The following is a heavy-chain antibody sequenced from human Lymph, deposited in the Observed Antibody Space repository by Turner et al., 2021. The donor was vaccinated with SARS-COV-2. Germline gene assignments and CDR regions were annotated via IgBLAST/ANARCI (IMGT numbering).Heavy chain of an antibody. J-gene: IGHJ6*02. D-gene: IGHD2-2*01. CDR2: ISGRGGST. CDR1: VFTFRSYG. V-gene: IGHV3-23*01. Sequence: EVHLLVSGGGLVQPGGSLRLSGAASVFTFRSYGMSWFSQAPGKGLEWVSVISGRGGSTNDADYVKGRFTISRDNSKNQLYLQMNSLRAEDTAVYYCAKDRVVPPARWNYYYYYGMDDWGQGTTVTVSS. CDR3: AKDRVVPPARWNYYYYYGMDD.